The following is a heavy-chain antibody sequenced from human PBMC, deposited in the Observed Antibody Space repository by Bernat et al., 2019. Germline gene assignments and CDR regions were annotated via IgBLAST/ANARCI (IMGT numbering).Heavy chain of an antibody. CDR1: GFTFSSFG. J-gene: IGHJ3*02. Sequence: QVQLVESGGGVVQPGRSLRPSCAASGFTFSSFGMHWVRQAPGKGLEWLAVIWYDGSNQYYADSVKGQFTISRDKSKNTLYLQMNSLRAEDTAVYYCARDRGTEVVFGKGGAFDIWGQGTTVTVSS. D-gene: IGHD3-22*01. CDR3: ARDRGTEVVFGKGGAFDI. V-gene: IGHV3-33*01. CDR2: IWYDGSNQ.